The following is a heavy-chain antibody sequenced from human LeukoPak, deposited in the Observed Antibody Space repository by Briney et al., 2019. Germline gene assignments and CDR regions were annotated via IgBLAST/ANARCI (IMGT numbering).Heavy chain of an antibody. CDR2: IYYSGST. V-gene: IGHV4-59*01. CDR1: GGSISSYY. Sequence: TSETLSLTCTVSGGSISSYYWSWIRQPPGKGLEWIGYIYYSGSTNYNPSLKSRVTISVDTSKNQFSLKLSSVTAADTAVYYCAREVAYSSGWYLDYWGQGTLVTVSS. CDR3: AREVAYSSGWYLDY. D-gene: IGHD6-19*01. J-gene: IGHJ4*02.